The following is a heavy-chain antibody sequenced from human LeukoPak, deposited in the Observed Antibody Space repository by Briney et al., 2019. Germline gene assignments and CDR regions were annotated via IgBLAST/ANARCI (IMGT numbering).Heavy chain of an antibody. CDR3: ARQQWGYYGSGSSFDY. D-gene: IGHD3-10*01. J-gene: IGHJ4*02. CDR1: GGSFSGYY. V-gene: IGHV4-34*01. Sequence: SETLSLTCAVYGGSFSGYYWSWIRQPPGKGLEWIGEINHSGSTNYNPSLKSRVTISVDTSKNQFSLKLSSVTAADTAVYYCARQQWGYYGSGSSFDYWGQGTLVTVSS. CDR2: INHSGST.